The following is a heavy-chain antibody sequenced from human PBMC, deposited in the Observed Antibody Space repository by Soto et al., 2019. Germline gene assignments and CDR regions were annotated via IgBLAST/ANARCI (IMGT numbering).Heavy chain of an antibody. V-gene: IGHV1-69*13. J-gene: IGHJ4*02. Sequence: SVKVSCKASGGTFSSYAISWVRQAPGQGLEWMGGIIPIFGTANYAQKFQGRVTITADESTSTAYMELSSLRSEDTAVYYCAREDSSSRNFDYWGQGTLVTVSS. CDR3: AREDSSSRNFDY. CDR1: GGTFSSYA. D-gene: IGHD6-6*01. CDR2: IIPIFGTA.